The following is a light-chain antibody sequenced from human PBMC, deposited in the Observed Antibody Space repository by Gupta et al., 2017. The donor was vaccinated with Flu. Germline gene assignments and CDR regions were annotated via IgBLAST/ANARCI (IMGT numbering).Light chain of an antibody. Sequence: SYELTQPPSVSVSPGQTASITCSGDKLGDKFTCWYQQRPGQSPVMVIYQDSKRPSGIPEQFSGSNSGNTATLTISGTQAMDEADYYCQAWDSGLAGVFGTGTKVTVL. J-gene: IGLJ1*01. V-gene: IGLV3-1*01. CDR3: QAWDSGLAGV. CDR2: QDS. CDR1: KLGDKF.